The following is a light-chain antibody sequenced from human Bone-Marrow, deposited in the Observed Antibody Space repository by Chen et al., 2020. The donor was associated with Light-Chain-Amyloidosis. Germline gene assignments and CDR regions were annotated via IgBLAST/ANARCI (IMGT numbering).Light chain of an antibody. J-gene: IGKJ4*01. V-gene: IGKV1-27*01. CDR3: QKYNNAPLT. Sequence: DFQMTQSPSSLSASVGDRVTITCRASQGISKYLAWYQQKSGKVPKLLISATSTLQSGVPSRFSGSGFGTDFALTISSLQPEDVATYYCQKYNNAPLTFGGGTKVEIK. CDR1: QGISKY. CDR2: ATS.